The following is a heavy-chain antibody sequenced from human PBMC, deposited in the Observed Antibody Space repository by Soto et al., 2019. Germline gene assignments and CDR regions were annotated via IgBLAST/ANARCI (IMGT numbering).Heavy chain of an antibody. J-gene: IGHJ6*02. Sequence: EASVKVSCKASGGTFSSYAISWVRQAPGQGLEWIGGIIPISGTANYAQKFQGRVTITADESTSTAYMELSSLRSEDTAVYYCARSQGSSTSLEIYYYYYYGMDVWGQGTTVTVSS. D-gene: IGHD2-2*01. V-gene: IGHV1-69*13. CDR2: IIPISGTA. CDR3: ARSQGSSTSLEIYYYYYYGMDV. CDR1: GGTFSSYA.